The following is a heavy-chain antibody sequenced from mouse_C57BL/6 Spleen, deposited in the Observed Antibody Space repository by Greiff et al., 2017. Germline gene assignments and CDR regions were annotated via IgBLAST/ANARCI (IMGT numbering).Heavy chain of an antibody. D-gene: IGHD1-1*01. CDR1: GYSITSDY. J-gene: IGHJ1*03. Sequence: EVQLVESGPGLAKPSQTLSLTCSVTGYSITSDYWNWIRKFPGNKLEYMGYISYSGSTYYNPSLKSRISITRDTSKNQYYLQLNSVTTEDTATYYCARGGEDYGSSYIYWYFDVWGTGTTVTVSS. CDR3: ARGGEDYGSSYIYWYFDV. V-gene: IGHV3-8*01. CDR2: ISYSGST.